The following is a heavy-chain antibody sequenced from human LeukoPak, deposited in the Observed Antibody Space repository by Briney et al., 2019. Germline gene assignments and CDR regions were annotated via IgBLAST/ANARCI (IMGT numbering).Heavy chain of an antibody. CDR1: GGSISSGGYY. J-gene: IGHJ5*02. CDR3: ARAVAATGRFDP. V-gene: IGHV4-31*03. Sequence: SETLSLTCTVSGGSISSGGYYWSWIRQHPGKGLEWIGYIYYSGSTYYNPSLKSRVTISVDTSKNQFSLKLSSVTAADTAVYYCARAVAATGRFDPWGQGTLVTVSS. CDR2: IYYSGST. D-gene: IGHD6-19*01.